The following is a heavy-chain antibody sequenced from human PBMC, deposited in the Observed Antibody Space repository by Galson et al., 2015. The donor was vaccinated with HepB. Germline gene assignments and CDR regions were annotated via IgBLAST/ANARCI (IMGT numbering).Heavy chain of an antibody. J-gene: IGHJ4*02. CDR2: INPSGGST. CDR1: GYTFTSYY. Sequence: SCKASGYTFTSYYMHWVRQAPGQGLEWMGIINPSGGSTSYAQKFQGRVTMTRDTSTSTVYMELSSLRSEDTAVYYCARSLPTMVRGVPFDYWGQGTLVTVSS. V-gene: IGHV1-46*01. D-gene: IGHD3-10*01. CDR3: ARSLPTMVRGVPFDY.